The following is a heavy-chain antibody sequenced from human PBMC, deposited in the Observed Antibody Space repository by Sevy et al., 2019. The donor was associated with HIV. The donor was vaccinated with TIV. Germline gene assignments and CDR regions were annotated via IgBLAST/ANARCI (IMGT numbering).Heavy chain of an antibody. V-gene: IGHV1-69*13. CDR1: GGTFSSYA. J-gene: IGHJ6*02. CDR2: IIPIFGTA. CDR3: ARELTGYSSGWYRASRKEGYYYYYDMDV. D-gene: IGHD6-19*01. Sequence: ASVKVSCKASGGTFSSYAISWVRQAPGQGLEWMGGIIPIFGTANYAQKFQGRVTITADESTSTAYMELSSLRSEDTAVYYCARELTGYSSGWYRASRKEGYYYYYDMDVWGQGTTVTVSS.